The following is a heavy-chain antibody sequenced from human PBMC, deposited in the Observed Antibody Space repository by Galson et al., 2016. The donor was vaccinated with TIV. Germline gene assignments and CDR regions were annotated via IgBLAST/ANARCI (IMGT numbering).Heavy chain of an antibody. CDR3: AKGMAIFGVIPPWGGMDV. CDR1: GFTFSRYA. V-gene: IGHV3-30-3*01. D-gene: IGHD3-3*01. Sequence: SLRLSCAASGFTFSRYAIHWFRQTPAPCLEWVAVISFDGGNEYYAHSVKGRFTISRDTSRNTLYLQMNSLRAEDTAVYYCAKGMAIFGVIPPWGGMDVWGQGTTVTVSS. CDR2: ISFDGGNE. J-gene: IGHJ6*02.